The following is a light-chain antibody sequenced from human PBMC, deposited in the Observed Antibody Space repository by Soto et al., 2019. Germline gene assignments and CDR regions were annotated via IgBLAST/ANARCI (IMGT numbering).Light chain of an antibody. CDR1: HSVSSSY. J-gene: IGKJ1*01. V-gene: IGKV3-20*01. CDR3: QQYGSSPRT. CDR2: GAS. Sequence: EIVLTQSPGTLSLTPGERATLSCRASHSVSSSYLAWHQQKPGQAPRLLIYGASSRATGIPDRFSGSGSGTDFTLTISRLEPEDFAVYYCQQYGSSPRTFGQGTKVDIK.